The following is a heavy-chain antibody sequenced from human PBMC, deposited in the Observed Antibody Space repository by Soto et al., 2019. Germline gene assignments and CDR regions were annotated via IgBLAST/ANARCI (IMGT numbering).Heavy chain of an antibody. CDR3: VTNYSSGSTQFDY. Sequence: QVQLVQSGAEVRKPGSSVKVSCTASGDTFNFYTISWVRQAPGQGLEWMGRVIPMLRMSNYAQKFQGRVTITADKTTSSDYMALCSLRSDESAVYYCVTNYSSGSTQFDYWGQGIMGTVSS. CDR2: VIPMLRMS. CDR1: GDTFNFYT. V-gene: IGHV1-69*02. J-gene: IGHJ4*02. D-gene: IGHD3-10*01.